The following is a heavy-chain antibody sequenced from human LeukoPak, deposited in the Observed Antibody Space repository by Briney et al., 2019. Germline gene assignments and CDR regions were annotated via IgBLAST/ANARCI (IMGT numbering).Heavy chain of an antibody. CDR2: ISGSGGST. Sequence: GGSLRLSCAASGFTFSSYAMSRVRQAPGKGLEWVSAISGSGGSTYYADSVKGRFTISRDNSKNTLYLQMNSLRAEDTAVYYCASMVTQYYFDYWGQGTLVTVSS. J-gene: IGHJ4*02. CDR3: ASMVTQYYFDY. D-gene: IGHD4-23*01. V-gene: IGHV3-23*01. CDR1: GFTFSSYA.